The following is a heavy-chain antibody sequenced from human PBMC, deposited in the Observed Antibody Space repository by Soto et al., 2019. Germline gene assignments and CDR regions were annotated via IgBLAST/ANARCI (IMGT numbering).Heavy chain of an antibody. D-gene: IGHD1-7*01. CDR3: AKSNWNYWESSDY. J-gene: IGHJ4*02. V-gene: IGHV3-23*01. CDR1: GFTFSSYA. Sequence: EVQLLESGGGLVQPGGSLRLSCAASGFTFSSYAMSWVRQAPGKGLEWVSAFSGSGGSTYYADSVKGRFTISRDNSKNTLYLQMNSLRAEDTAVYYCAKSNWNYWESSDYWGQGTLVTVSS. CDR2: FSGSGGST.